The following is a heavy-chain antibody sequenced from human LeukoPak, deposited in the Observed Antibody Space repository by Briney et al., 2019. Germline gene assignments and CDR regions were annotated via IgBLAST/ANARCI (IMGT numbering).Heavy chain of an antibody. Sequence: PGGSLRLSCTASGFTFSSYAMNWVRQAPGKGLEWVSFISGDGGSTYYADSVKGRFTISRDNSKNTLYLQMNSLRAEDTSVYYCAKDRGGRLGGFDYWGQGTLVTVSS. CDR3: AKDRGGRLGGFDY. CDR1: GFTFSSYA. D-gene: IGHD2-15*01. J-gene: IGHJ4*02. CDR2: ISGDGGST. V-gene: IGHV3-23*01.